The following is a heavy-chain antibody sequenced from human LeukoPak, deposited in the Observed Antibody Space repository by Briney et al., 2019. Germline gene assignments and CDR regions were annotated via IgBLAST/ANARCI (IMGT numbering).Heavy chain of an antibody. D-gene: IGHD4-23*01. J-gene: IGHJ4*02. V-gene: IGHV4-59*01. Sequence: ASETLSLTCTVSGGSISSYYWSWIRQPPGKGLEWIGYIYYSGSTNYNPSLKSRVTISVDTSKNQFSLKLSSVTAADTAVYYCARGGTTVVTSPRFDYWGQGTLVTVSS. CDR3: ARGGTTVVTSPRFDY. CDR1: GGSISSYY. CDR2: IYYSGST.